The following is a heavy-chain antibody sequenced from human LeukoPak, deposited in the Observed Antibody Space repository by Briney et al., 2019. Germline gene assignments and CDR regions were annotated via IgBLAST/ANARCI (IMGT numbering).Heavy chain of an antibody. CDR2: IHCSGST. J-gene: IGHJ2*01. D-gene: IGHD3-10*01. CDR3: ARQFGSTRPYWYFDL. V-gene: IGHV4-31*03. Sequence: PPETLSLTCIVSGGSICTSTYYWSWMRQHPGKGLEWIGDIHCSGSTHYNPSLKSRLTISVDTSKNQFSLKLTSVTAADTAAYYCARQFGSTRPYWYFDLWGPGTLVTVSS. CDR1: GGSICTSTYY.